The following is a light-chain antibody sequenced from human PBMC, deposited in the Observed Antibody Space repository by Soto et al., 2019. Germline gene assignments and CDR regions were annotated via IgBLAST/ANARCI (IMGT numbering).Light chain of an antibody. CDR3: PQYYSPPLT. J-gene: IGKJ1*01. Sequence: EIVLTQSPGTLSLSPGEGATLSCRASLTISNNFIAWYQQRAGQAPRLVIYGASTRATGIPDRFSASGSGTDFTLTISRLEPEDFAVYFCPQYYSPPLTFGQGTKVEVK. CDR2: GAS. CDR1: LTISNNF. V-gene: IGKV3-20*01.